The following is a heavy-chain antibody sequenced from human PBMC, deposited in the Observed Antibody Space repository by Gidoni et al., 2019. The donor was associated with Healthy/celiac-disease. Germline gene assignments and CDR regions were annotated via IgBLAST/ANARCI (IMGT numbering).Heavy chain of an antibody. J-gene: IGHJ6*02. V-gene: IGHV4-30-2*01. CDR2: IYHSGST. D-gene: IGHD3-3*01. CDR3: ARAIFGVPYGMDV. CDR1: GGSISRGGYS. Sequence: QLQPQESGSGLARPSQTLSLTCAVPGGSISRGGYSWRWIRQPPGKGLAWIGYIYHSGSTYYNPSLKSRVTISVDRSKNQFFLKLSSVTAADTAVYYCARAIFGVPYGMDVWGQGTTVTVSS.